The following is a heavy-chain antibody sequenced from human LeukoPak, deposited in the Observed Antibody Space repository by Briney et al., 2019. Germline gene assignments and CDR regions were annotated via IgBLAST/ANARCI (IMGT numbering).Heavy chain of an antibody. J-gene: IGHJ3*02. CDR3: ARGYGLGI. Sequence: ASVKVSCKASGDAFNSHTINWVRQAPGQGLEWVGSIIPSFGIPSYAQKFKGRVTISADTSTTSAYMDLTSLRSEDTAVYYCARGYGLGIWGQGTMVTVSS. V-gene: IGHV1-69*17. CDR1: GDAFNSHT. CDR2: IIPSFGIP.